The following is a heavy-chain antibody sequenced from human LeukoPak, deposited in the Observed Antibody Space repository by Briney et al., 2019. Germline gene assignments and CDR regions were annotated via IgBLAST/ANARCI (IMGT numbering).Heavy chain of an antibody. Sequence: PSETLSLTCTVSGGSISSGDYYWSWIRQPPGKGLEWIGYIYYSGSTYYNPSLKSRVTISVDTSKSQFSLKLSSVTAADTAVYYCARSLLMVYAPNLYFDYWGQGTLVTVSS. CDR1: GGSISSGDYY. CDR3: ARSLLMVYAPNLYFDY. CDR2: IYYSGST. V-gene: IGHV4-30-4*01. D-gene: IGHD2-8*01. J-gene: IGHJ4*02.